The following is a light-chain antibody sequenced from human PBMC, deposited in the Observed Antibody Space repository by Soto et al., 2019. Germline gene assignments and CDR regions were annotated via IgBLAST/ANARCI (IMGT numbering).Light chain of an antibody. CDR2: DAS. V-gene: IGKV1-5*01. J-gene: IGKJ1*01. Sequence: DVQMTQSPSTLSASVGDRVTITCRASQSISRWLACYQQIPGKAPKLLIYDASTLESGVPSRFSGSGSGTEFTLTISSLQPDDFATYYCQQYNSHLRTFAQRTKVEVK. CDR1: QSISRW. CDR3: QQYNSHLRT.